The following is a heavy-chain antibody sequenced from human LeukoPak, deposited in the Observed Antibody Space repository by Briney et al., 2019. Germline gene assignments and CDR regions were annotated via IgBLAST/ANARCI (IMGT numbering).Heavy chain of an antibody. D-gene: IGHD2-15*01. CDR2: IYPGDSDT. CDR3: ARSGDCSGGSCYFPHFDY. V-gene: IGHV5-51*01. Sequence: GASLQISCKGSGYSFTSYWIGWVRQMPGKGLEWMGIIYPGDSDTRYSPSFQGQVTISADKSISTAYLQWSSLKASDTAMYYCARSGDCSGGSCYFPHFDYWGQGTLVTVSS. J-gene: IGHJ4*02. CDR1: GYSFTSYW.